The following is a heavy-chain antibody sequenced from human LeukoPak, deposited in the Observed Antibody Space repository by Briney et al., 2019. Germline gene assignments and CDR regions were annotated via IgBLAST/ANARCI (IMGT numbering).Heavy chain of an antibody. CDR1: GFNFSRHG. CDR2: ISYDGRDK. J-gene: IGHJ4*02. CDR3: ARVQGPREVRPPYYFDY. D-gene: IGHD3-10*01. Sequence: PGRSQRLSCAVSGFNFSRHGMHWVRQAPGKGLEWVAVISYDGRDKSYVDSVKGRFTIFRDNSKNTLYLQMNSLRAEDTAVYYCARVQGPREVRPPYYFDYWGQGTLVTVSS. V-gene: IGHV3-30*03.